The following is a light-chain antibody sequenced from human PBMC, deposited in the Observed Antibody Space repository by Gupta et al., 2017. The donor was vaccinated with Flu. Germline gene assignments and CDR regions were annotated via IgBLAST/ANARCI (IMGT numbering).Light chain of an antibody. CDR3: RQDLRTPRT. V-gene: IGKV4-1*01. CDR2: WAS. CDR1: QSVLYSLDNKNY. Sequence: DCVMTQSPDSLAVSLGGRATINCKASQSVLYSLDNKNYFGWYQQKPGQPPKLLISWASARESGVPDRFSGSGSGTDFTLTINNLQAEDVAVYFCRQDLRTPRTFGEGTRVEIK. J-gene: IGKJ4*01.